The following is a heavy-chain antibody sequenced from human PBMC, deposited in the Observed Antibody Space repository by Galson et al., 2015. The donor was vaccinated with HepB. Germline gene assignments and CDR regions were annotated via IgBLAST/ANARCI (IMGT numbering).Heavy chain of an antibody. CDR2: ISSSSSYI. V-gene: IGHV3-21*01. CDR1: GFTFNIYS. CDR3: ARDNDDGAAALEYFQH. J-gene: IGHJ1*01. D-gene: IGHD6-13*01. Sequence: SLRLSCAASGFTFNIYSMNWVRQAPGKGLEWVSFISSSSSYIYYADSVKGRFTISRDNAKNSLYLQMNSLRAEDTAVHYCARDNDDGAAALEYFQHWGQGTLVTVSS.